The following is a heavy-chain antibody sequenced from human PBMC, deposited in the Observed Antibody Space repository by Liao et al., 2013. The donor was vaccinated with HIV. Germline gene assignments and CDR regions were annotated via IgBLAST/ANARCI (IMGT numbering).Heavy chain of an antibody. CDR3: ARDLNYYGSGRGGAFDI. D-gene: IGHD3-10*01. V-gene: IGHV4-59*01. CDR2: IYSSGST. Sequence: QVQLQESGPGLVKPSETLSLTCTVAGGSISSYYWSWIRQPPGKGLEWIGDIYSSGSTNYNPSLKSRVTISMDTSKNQFSLTLTSVTAADTAVYYCARDLNYYGSGRGGAFDIWGQGTMVTVSS. CDR1: GGSISSYY. J-gene: IGHJ3*02.